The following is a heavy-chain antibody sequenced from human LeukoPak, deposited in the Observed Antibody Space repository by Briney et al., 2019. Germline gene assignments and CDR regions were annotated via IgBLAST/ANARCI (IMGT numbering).Heavy chain of an antibody. J-gene: IGHJ2*01. Sequence: SETLFLTCLVSGGSISSTSYYWSWIRQPAGKGLEWIGRIYTSGSTNYNPSLKSRVTISVDTSKNQFSLKLSSVTAADTAVYYCARNHVVAASYWYFDLWGRGTLVTVSS. D-gene: IGHD6-6*01. CDR3: ARNHVVAASYWYFDL. CDR2: IYTSGST. V-gene: IGHV4-61*02. CDR1: GGSISSTSYY.